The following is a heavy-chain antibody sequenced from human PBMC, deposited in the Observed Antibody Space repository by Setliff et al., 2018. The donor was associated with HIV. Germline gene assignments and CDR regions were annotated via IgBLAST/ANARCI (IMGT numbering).Heavy chain of an antibody. CDR1: GVSISGHF. V-gene: IGHV4-4*09. J-gene: IGHJ4*02. CDR3: ARLIHTGLLYFDY. D-gene: IGHD2-8*02. Sequence: SETLSLTCFVSGVSISGHFWGWIRQPPGKGLEWIGYIYTSGTTEYNPSLDRRVTISVDTSRDQFSLNLRSVTAADTALYFCARLIHTGLLYFDYWGLGMLVTVSS. CDR2: IYTSGTT.